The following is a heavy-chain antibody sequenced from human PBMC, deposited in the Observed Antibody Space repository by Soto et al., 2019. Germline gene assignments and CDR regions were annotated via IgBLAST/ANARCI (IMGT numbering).Heavy chain of an antibody. V-gene: IGHV1-3*01. CDR1: GYTFNSNS. Sequence: SVKASSKASGYTFNSNSRHWVRQAPGQRLEWMGWINAGNGNTKYSQKLQGRVTMTTDTSTSTAYMELRSLRSDDTAVYYCARVAPPGDYWGQGTLVTVSS. CDR2: INAGNGNT. CDR3: ARVAPPGDY. J-gene: IGHJ4*02.